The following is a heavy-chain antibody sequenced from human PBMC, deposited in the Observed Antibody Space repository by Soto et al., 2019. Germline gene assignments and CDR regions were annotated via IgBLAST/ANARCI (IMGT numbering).Heavy chain of an antibody. D-gene: IGHD2-15*01. CDR3: ARSQGGSSSLDIYYYYYYGMDV. CDR1: GGTFSSYA. V-gene: IGHV1-69*13. Sequence: SVKVSCKAPGGTFSSYAISLVRQAPGQGLEWMGGVIPIFGTAKYAQKFQGRVTITADESTSTGYMELRSLRSEDTAVYYCARSQGGSSSLDIYYYYYYGMDVWGQGTTVTSP. J-gene: IGHJ6*02. CDR2: VIPIFGTA.